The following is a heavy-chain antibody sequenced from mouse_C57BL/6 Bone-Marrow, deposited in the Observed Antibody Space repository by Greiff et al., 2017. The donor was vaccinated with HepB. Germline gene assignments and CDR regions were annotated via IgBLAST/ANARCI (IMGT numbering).Heavy chain of an antibody. CDR3: TRYDYGGAMGC. V-gene: IGHV1-15*01. CDR1: GYTFTDYE. J-gene: IGHJ4*01. CDR2: IDPETGGT. Sequence: VQLQQSGAELGRPGASVTLSCKASGYTFTDYEMHWVKQTPVHGLEWIGAIDPETGGTAYNQKFKGKAILTADKSSSTAYMELRSLTSEYSAVYYWTRYDYGGAMGCWGQGTSVTVSS. D-gene: IGHD2-4*01.